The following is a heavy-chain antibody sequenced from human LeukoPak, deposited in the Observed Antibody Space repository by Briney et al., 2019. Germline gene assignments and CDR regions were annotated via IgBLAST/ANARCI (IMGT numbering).Heavy chain of an antibody. Sequence: GGSLRLSCAGSGFTFSSYWVYWVRQAPGKGLVWVSGINGHGSTTRYADSVKGRFSVSRDNAKSTLYMQMNSLRAEDTAVYYCVRDWGYDSSGYWQKYFDTWGQGTLVTVSS. D-gene: IGHD3-22*01. J-gene: IGHJ4*02. CDR2: INGHGSTT. CDR1: GFTFSSYW. CDR3: VRDWGYDSSGYWQKYFDT. V-gene: IGHV3-74*01.